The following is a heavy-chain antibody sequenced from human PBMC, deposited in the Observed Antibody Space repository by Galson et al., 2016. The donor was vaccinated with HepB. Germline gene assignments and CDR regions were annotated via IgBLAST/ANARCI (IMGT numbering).Heavy chain of an antibody. CDR1: GGSISTVGYA. D-gene: IGHD2-21*01. Sequence: TLSLTCAVSGGSISTVGYAWSWIRQAPGKGLEWIGYISHSGSTYSSPSLKSRVTISVDGFKNQFSLKLSSVTAADTAVYYCARRDELLFVDYWGQGTLVTVSS. CDR2: ISHSGST. J-gene: IGHJ4*02. V-gene: IGHV4-30-2*01. CDR3: ARRDELLFVDY.